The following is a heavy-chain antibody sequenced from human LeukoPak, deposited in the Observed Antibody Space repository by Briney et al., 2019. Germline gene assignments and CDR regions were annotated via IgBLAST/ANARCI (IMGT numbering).Heavy chain of an antibody. Sequence: SVKVSCXASGGTFSSYAISWVRQAPGQGLEWMGRIIPIFGTANYAQKFQGRVTITTDESTSTAYMELSSLRSEDTAVYYCAGINPYYYYMDVWGTGTTVTVSS. J-gene: IGHJ6*03. CDR2: IIPIFGTA. V-gene: IGHV1-69*05. CDR1: GGTFSSYA. CDR3: AGINPYYYYMDV.